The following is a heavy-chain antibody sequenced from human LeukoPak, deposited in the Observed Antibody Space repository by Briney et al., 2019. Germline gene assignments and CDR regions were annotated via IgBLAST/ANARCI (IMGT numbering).Heavy chain of an antibody. CDR1: GFTFSSYD. Sequence: PGGSLRLSCAASGFTFSSYDMSWVRQAPGKGLEWVSAISGSGGSTYYADSVKGRFTISRDNSKNTLYLQMNGLRAEDTAVYYCAKTTDSSWNYFDYWGQGTLVTVSS. CDR3: AKTTDSSWNYFDY. D-gene: IGHD6-13*01. J-gene: IGHJ4*02. V-gene: IGHV3-23*01. CDR2: ISGSGGST.